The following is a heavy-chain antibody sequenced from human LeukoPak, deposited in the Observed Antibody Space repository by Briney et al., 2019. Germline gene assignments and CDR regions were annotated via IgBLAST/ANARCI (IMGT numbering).Heavy chain of an antibody. Sequence: GAPVKVSCKTSGYSFTNYNLHWVRQAPGQRLEWMGIIKPSGDNTNNAQKFQGRVTMTSDTSTSTVYMELSSLKFEDTAVYYCARVRDGYNDAYDFWGQGTMVTVTS. CDR2: IKPSGDNT. CDR1: GYSFTNYN. J-gene: IGHJ3*01. V-gene: IGHV1-46*01. CDR3: ARVRDGYNDAYDF. D-gene: IGHD5-24*01.